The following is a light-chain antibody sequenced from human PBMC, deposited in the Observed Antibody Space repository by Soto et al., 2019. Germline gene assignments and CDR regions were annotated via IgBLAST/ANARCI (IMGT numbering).Light chain of an antibody. CDR2: EVS. CDR3: RCSAGSNNLV. J-gene: IGLJ1*01. CDR1: SSDVGGYNY. V-gene: IGLV2-8*01. Sequence: GAHLESGRITKTKTSSDVGGYNYVSWYQQHPGKAPKLMIYEVSKRPSGVPDRFSGSKSGNTASLTVSWLLAEDEADYCYRCSAGSNNLVFGTGTKVPVL.